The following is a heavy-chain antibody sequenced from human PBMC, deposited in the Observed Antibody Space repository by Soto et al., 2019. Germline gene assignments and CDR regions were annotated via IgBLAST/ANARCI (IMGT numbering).Heavy chain of an antibody. J-gene: IGHJ3*02. CDR3: ARRPRGDFVRTFDI. CDR2: INHSGST. D-gene: IGHD2-8*01. Sequence: SETLSLTCAVYGGSFSGYYWSWIRQPPGKGLEWIGEINHSGSTNYNPSLKSRVTISVDTSKNQFSLKLSSVTAADTAVYYCARRPRGDFVRTFDIWGQGTMVTVSS. CDR1: GGSFSGYY. V-gene: IGHV4-34*01.